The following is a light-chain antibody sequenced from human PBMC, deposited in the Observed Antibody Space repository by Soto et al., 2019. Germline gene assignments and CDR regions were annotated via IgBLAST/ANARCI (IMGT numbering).Light chain of an antibody. CDR2: GAS. J-gene: IGKJ4*01. V-gene: IGKV3-20*01. CDR1: QTVRSNY. CDR3: QQYATTPLT. Sequence: EIVLTQSPGTLSLSPGETATLSCRASQTVRSNYLAWYQHKIGQAPRLLMSGASTRATGIPDRFTGSGSGTDFALTIRRLEPEDFAVYFCQQYATTPLTFGGGTKVEIK.